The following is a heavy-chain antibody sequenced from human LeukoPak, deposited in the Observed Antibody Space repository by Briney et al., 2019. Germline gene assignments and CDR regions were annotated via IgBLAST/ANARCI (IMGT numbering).Heavy chain of an antibody. D-gene: IGHD3-22*01. J-gene: IGHJ3*02. CDR2: ISGSGGST. V-gene: IGHV3-23*01. CDR1: GFTFSSYA. CDR3: AKFAQSSHYYDSSGYYHAFDI. Sequence: PGRSLRLSCAASGFTFSSYAMSWVRQAPGKGLEWVSAISGSGGSTYYADSVKGRFTISRDNSKNTLYLQMNSLRAEDTAVYYCAKFAQSSHYYDSSGYYHAFDIWGQGTMVTVSS.